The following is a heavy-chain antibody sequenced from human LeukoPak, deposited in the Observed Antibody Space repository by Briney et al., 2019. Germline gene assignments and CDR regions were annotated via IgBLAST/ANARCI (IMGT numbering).Heavy chain of an antibody. CDR2: ISSDGTTE. D-gene: IGHD3-10*01. J-gene: IGHJ4*02. V-gene: IGHV3-30-3*01. CDR1: GFTFASYA. Sequence: GRSLRLSCAGSGFTFASYAVHWVRQAPGKRLEWVAFISSDGTTEHYRDSVKGRFTLSRDNSKNTVSLQMNSLGTEDTAVYYCARGRDSGSFIIDYWGQGTLVTVSS. CDR3: ARGRDSGSFIIDY.